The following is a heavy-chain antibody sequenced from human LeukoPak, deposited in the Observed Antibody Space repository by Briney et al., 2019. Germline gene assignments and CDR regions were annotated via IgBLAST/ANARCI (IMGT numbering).Heavy chain of an antibody. V-gene: IGHV1-2*02. Sequence: ASVKVSCKASGYTFTSYGISWVRQAPGQGLEWMGWINPNSGGTNYAQKFQGRVTMTRDTSISTAYMELSRLRSDDTAVYYCARAGRGSAGDYWGQGTLVTVSS. CDR3: ARAGRGSAGDY. D-gene: IGHD6-19*01. CDR1: GYTFTSYG. CDR2: INPNSGGT. J-gene: IGHJ4*02.